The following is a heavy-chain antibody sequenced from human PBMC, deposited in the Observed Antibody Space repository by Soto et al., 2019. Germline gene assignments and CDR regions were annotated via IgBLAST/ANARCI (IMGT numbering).Heavy chain of an antibody. V-gene: IGHV4-31*03. J-gene: IGHJ6*02. CDR3: ARLVLVTTGPKPDYYYGMDV. CDR2: IYYSGST. D-gene: IGHD4-4*01. Sequence: SETLSLTCTVSGGSISSGGYYWSWIRQHPGKGLEWIGYIYYSGSTYYNPSLKSRVTISVDTSKKQFSLKLSSVTAADTAVYYCARLVLVTTGPKPDYYYGMDVWFQGTMVTDS. CDR1: GGSISSGGYY.